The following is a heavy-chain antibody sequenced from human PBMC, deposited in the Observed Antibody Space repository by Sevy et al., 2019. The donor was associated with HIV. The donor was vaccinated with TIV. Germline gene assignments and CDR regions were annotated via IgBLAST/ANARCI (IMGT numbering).Heavy chain of an antibody. CDR3: AKVRTYYYDSSGYFLGDAFDI. Sequence: GGSLRLSCAASGFTFDDYAMHWVRQAPGKGLEWVSGISWNSGSIGYADSVKGRFTISRDNAKNSLYLQMNSLRAEDTAVYYCAKVRTYYYDSSGYFLGDAFDIWGQGTMVTVSS. CDR1: GFTFDDYA. J-gene: IGHJ3*02. CDR2: ISWNSGSI. V-gene: IGHV3-9*01. D-gene: IGHD3-22*01.